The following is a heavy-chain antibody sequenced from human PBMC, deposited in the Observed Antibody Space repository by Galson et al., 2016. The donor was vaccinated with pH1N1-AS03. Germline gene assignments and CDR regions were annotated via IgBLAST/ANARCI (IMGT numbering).Heavy chain of an antibody. CDR1: GYTFSRYY. V-gene: IGHV1-46*01. Sequence: SVKVSCKASGYTFSRYYMHWMRQAPGQGPEWMGVIDPSIGSTTYAQKFQGRVTMTRDTATTTAYMELSSLRSDDTAVYYCATYGSGSRGGFDYWGRGALITVSS. J-gene: IGHJ4*02. CDR3: ATYGSGSRGGFDY. CDR2: IDPSIGST. D-gene: IGHD3-10*01.